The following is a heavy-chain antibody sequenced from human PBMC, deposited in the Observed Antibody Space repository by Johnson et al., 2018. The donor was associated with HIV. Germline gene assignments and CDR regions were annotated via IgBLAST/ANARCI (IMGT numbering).Heavy chain of an antibody. CDR3: AKDEEGYSSAWSAGTAFDI. CDR1: GFIFSSYG. J-gene: IGHJ3*02. V-gene: IGHV3-30*02. CDR2: IRFDGSNK. D-gene: IGHD6-13*01. Sequence: QEQLVESGGGVVQRGGSLRLACAASGFIFSSYGMHWVRQAPGKGLEWVAFIRFDGSNKFYADSVKGRFTLSRDNSKNTLYLQINSLKADDTAIYYCAKDEEGYSSAWSAGTAFDIWGQGTMVTVSS.